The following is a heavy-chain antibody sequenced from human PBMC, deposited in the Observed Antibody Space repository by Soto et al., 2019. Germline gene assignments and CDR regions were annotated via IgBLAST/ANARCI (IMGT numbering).Heavy chain of an antibody. Sequence: SETLSLTCTVSGGSVTSGTYYWSWIRQPPGKGLEWIGYIFYTGSTNYNPSLKSRVTIAIDTSKNQFSLELSSVTAADTAVSYCDRAVGHSMVVTSRFDYWGQGTLVTVSS. V-gene: IGHV4-61*01. CDR1: GGSVTSGTYY. J-gene: IGHJ4*02. CDR3: DRAVGHSMVVTSRFDY. CDR2: IFYTGST. D-gene: IGHD2-21*02.